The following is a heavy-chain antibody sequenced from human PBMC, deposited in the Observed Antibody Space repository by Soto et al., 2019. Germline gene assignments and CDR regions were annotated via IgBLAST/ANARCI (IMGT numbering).Heavy chain of an antibody. CDR2: IWYDGSNK. CDR1: GFTFSSYG. CDR3: AVGLYSSGWSDY. V-gene: IGHV3-33*01. Sequence: QVQLVESGGGVVQPGRSLRRSCAASGFTFSSYGMHWVRQAPGKGLEWVAVIWYDGSNKYYADSVKGRFTISRDNSKNTLYLQMNSLRAEDTAVYYCAVGLYSSGWSDYWGQGTLVTVSS. D-gene: IGHD6-19*01. J-gene: IGHJ4*02.